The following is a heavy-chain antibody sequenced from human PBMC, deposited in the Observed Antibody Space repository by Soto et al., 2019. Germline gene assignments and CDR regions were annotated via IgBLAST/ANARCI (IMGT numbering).Heavy chain of an antibody. CDR1: GFTFGDYA. Sequence: PGGSLRLSCTASGFTFGDYAMSWFRQAPGKGLEWVGFIRSKAYGGTTEYAASVKGRFTISRDDSKSIAYLQMNSLKTEDTAVYYCTRDNPHREVTAIPSGDYWGQGTLVTVSS. CDR2: IRSKAYGGTT. D-gene: IGHD2-21*02. V-gene: IGHV3-49*03. CDR3: TRDNPHREVTAIPSGDY. J-gene: IGHJ4*02.